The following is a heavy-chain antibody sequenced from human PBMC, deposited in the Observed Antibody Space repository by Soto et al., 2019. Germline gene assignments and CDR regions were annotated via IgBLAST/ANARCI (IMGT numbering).Heavy chain of an antibody. CDR1: GYSFAGYW. D-gene: IGHD3-22*01. J-gene: IGHJ4*02. Sequence: GESLQISCKGSGYSFAGYWITWVRQKPGKGLEWMGRIDPSDSQTYYSPSFRGHVTISVTKSITTVFLQWSSLRASDTAMYYCARQIYDSDTGPNFQYYFDSWGQGTPVTVSS. CDR2: IDPSDSQT. V-gene: IGHV5-10-1*01. CDR3: ARQIYDSDTGPNFQYYFDS.